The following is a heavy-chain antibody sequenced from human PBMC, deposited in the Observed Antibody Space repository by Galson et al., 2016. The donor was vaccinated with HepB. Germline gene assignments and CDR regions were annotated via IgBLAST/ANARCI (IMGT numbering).Heavy chain of an antibody. CDR1: GFTFSSYY. Sequence: SLRLSCAASGFTFSSYYMNWVRQAPGKGLEWVSSISSGSSYIYYADSAKGRFTISRDNAKNTLYLEMNSLSAADTAVYYCARAPMLRGVIMTTPFDYWGQGTLVTVSS. CDR2: ISSGSSYI. D-gene: IGHD3-10*01. CDR3: ARAPMLRGVIMTTPFDY. J-gene: IGHJ4*02. V-gene: IGHV3-21*04.